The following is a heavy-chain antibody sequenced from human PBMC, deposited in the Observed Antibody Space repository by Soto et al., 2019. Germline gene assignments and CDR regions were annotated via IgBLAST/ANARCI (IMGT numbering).Heavy chain of an antibody. D-gene: IGHD6-19*01. Sequence: GGSLRLSCAASGFTFDVYAMHWVRQAPGKGLEWVSGISWNSGSIGYADSVKGRFTISRDNAKNPLYLQMNSLRAEDTALYYCAKDSGSGWSPLFDYWGQGTLVTVSS. CDR2: ISWNSGSI. V-gene: IGHV3-9*01. CDR1: GFTFDVYA. CDR3: AKDSGSGWSPLFDY. J-gene: IGHJ4*02.